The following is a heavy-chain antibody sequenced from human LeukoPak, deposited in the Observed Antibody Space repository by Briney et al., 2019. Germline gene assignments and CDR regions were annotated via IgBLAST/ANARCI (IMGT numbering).Heavy chain of an antibody. V-gene: IGHV4-39*07. J-gene: IGHJ4*02. CDR3: ARDGVRGVISSPYYFDY. CDR2: IYYSGST. Sequence: PSETLSLTCTVSGVSISSSNYYWGWIRQPPGKGLEWIGTIYYSGSTNYNPSLKSRVTISVDTSKNQFSLKLSSVTAADTAVYYCARDGVRGVISSPYYFDYWGQGTLVTVSS. CDR1: GVSISSSNYY. D-gene: IGHD3-10*01.